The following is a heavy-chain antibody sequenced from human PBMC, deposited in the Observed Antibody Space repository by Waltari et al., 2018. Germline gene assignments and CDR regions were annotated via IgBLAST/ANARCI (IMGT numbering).Heavy chain of an antibody. J-gene: IGHJ6*02. CDR1: GGSISSYY. CDR2: IYYSGST. D-gene: IGHD3-3*01. V-gene: IGHV4-59*01. CDR3: ASQSSYYDFWSGNYYYYYGMDV. Sequence: QVQLQESGPGLVKPSETLSLTCTVSGGSISSYYWSWIRPPPGTGLEWIGYIYYSGSTNYNPSLKSRVTISVDTSKNQFSLKLSSVTAADTAVYYCASQSSYYDFWSGNYYYYYGMDVWGQGTTVTVSS.